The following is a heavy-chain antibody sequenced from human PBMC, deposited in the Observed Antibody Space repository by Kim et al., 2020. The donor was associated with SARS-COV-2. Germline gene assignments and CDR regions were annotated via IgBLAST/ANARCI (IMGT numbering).Heavy chain of an antibody. V-gene: IGHV3-33*01. CDR3: ARVMRDSSSSTPDY. J-gene: IGHJ4*02. D-gene: IGHD6-6*01. CDR1: GFIFSKYG. CDR2: IWYDGNDK. Sequence: GALRLSCAASGFIFSKYGMHWVRQAPGQGLEWLAVIWYDGNDKYYADSVKGRLTVSRDNSKNTLYMELNSLRVEDTAVYYCARVMRDSSSSTPDYWGQGTLVTVSS.